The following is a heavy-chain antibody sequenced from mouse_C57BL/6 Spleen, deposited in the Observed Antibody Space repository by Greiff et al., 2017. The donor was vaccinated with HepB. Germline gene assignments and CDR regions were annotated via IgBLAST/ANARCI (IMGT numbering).Heavy chain of an antibody. CDR2: FYPGSGSI. CDR3: ARHEEWDGAMDY. D-gene: IGHD4-1*01. Sequence: VKLMESGAELVKPGASVKLSCKASGYTFTEYTIHWVKQRSGQGLEWIGWFYPGSGSIKYNEKFKDKATLTADKSSSTVYMELSRLTSEDSAVYFCARHEEWDGAMDYWGQGTSVTVSS. V-gene: IGHV1-62-2*01. CDR1: GYTFTEYT. J-gene: IGHJ4*01.